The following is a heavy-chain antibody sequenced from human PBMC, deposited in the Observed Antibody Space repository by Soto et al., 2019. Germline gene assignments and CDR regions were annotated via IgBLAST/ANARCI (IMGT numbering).Heavy chain of an antibody. V-gene: IGHV2-5*02. D-gene: IGHD3-3*01. CDR1: GFSLTTSGVG. Sequence: QITLNESGPAQVKPRQTLTLTCTFSGFSLTTSGVGVGWIRQSPGRAPEWLALMYWDDDKRYSPSLKSRLTITKDASKNQVVLTMADLDPADTATYYCAHRVLRTVFGLVTTTAISFDFWGQGTPVAVSS. CDR2: MYWDDDK. J-gene: IGHJ4*02. CDR3: AHRVLRTVFGLVTTTAISFDF.